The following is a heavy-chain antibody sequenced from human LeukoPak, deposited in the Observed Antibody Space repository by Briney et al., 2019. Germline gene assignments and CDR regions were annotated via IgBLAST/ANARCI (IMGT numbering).Heavy chain of an antibody. J-gene: IGHJ4*02. V-gene: IGHV4-59*12. CDR3: TRVVNGGHFDS. CDR2: VYHTGTS. Sequence: SETLSLTCSVSGASINDYYWTWIRQPPGKGLEWFGYVYHTGTSGYHPSLKSRVAMSMDTSKNQVSLKLSSVTAADTAVYFCTRVVNGGHFDSWGQGTLVTVSS. CDR1: GASINDYY. D-gene: IGHD2-8*01.